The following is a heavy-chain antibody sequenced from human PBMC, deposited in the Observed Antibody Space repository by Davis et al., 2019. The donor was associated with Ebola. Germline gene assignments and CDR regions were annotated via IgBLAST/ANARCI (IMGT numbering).Heavy chain of an antibody. CDR2: ISYDGSNK. J-gene: IGHJ6*02. V-gene: IGHV3-30*04. D-gene: IGHD2-8*02. CDR3: AEIYWVRYGMDV. CDR1: GFTFSGYA. Sequence: GALRLSCVASGFTFSGYAMHWVRQAPGKGLEWVAVISYDGSNKYYADSVKGRFTISRDNSQNTLSLQMNSLRAEDTAVYYCAEIYWVRYGMDVWGQGTTVTVSS.